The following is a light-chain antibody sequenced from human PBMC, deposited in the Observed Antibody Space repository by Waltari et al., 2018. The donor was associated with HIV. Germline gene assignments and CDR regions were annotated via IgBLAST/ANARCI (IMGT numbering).Light chain of an antibody. J-gene: IGKJ1*01. Sequence: DIVMTQSPDSLPVSLGERATINCKSSRTILFDSNNKNYLAWYQQKPGQPPKVLIYWASTRESGVPDRFSGSASGTDFTLTISRLQPEDVAVYYCQQYFSTPPTVGQGTRVGI. CDR1: RTILFDSNNKNY. V-gene: IGKV4-1*01. CDR2: WAS. CDR3: QQYFSTPPT.